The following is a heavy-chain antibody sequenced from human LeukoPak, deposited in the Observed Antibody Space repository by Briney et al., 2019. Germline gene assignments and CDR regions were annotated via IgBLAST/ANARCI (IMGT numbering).Heavy chain of an antibody. Sequence: ASVKVSCKASGYTFTSYGISWVRQAPGQGLEWMGWISAYNGNTNYAQKLQGRVTMTTDTSTSTAYMELRSLRSDDTAVYYCARRGCSSTSCYVAFDIWGQGTMVTVSS. CDR3: ARRGCSSTSCYVAFDI. CDR1: GYTFTSYG. V-gene: IGHV1-18*01. CDR2: ISAYNGNT. D-gene: IGHD2-2*01. J-gene: IGHJ3*02.